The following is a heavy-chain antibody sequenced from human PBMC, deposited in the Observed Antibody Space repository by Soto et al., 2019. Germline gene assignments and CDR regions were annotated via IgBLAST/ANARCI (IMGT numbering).Heavy chain of an antibody. V-gene: IGHV4-59*01. Sequence: QVHLQESDPGLVGPSETLSLTCTVSGGSSSSYYWCWIRQPPGKGLDWIGCIYNSGSINYNLALTSRVTISIDTSKNQFSLNLSSVTAADTAVYYCAAALGHCVGYICRAEYFQEWGQGTLVPVS. CDR3: AAALGHCVGYICRAEYFQE. D-gene: IGHD3-22*01. CDR1: GGSSSSYY. J-gene: IGHJ1*01. CDR2: IYNSGSI.